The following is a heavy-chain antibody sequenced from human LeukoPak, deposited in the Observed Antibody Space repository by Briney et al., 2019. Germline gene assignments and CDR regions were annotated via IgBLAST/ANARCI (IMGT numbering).Heavy chain of an antibody. CDR2: IKQDGSEK. J-gene: IGHJ3*02. CDR3: ARTGGSYLGNAFDI. V-gene: IGHV3-7*01. CDR1: GFTFSSYW. Sequence: GGSLRLSCAASGFTFSSYWMSWVRQAPGKGLEWVANIKQDGSEKYYVDSVKGRFTISRDNAKNSLYLQMNSLRAEDTAVYYCARTGGSYLGNAFDIWGQGTMVTVSS. D-gene: IGHD1-26*01.